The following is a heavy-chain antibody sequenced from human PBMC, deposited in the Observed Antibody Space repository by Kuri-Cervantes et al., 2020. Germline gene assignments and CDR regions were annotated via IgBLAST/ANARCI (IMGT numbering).Heavy chain of an antibody. J-gene: IGHJ4*02. CDR3: ARIGEGDYSSPAGGDY. V-gene: IGHV2-70*17. D-gene: IGHD6-13*01. CDR2: IDWDDDK. Sequence: SGPTLVKPTQTLTLTCTFSGFSLSTSGMCVSWIRQPPGKALEWLARIDWDDDKFYSTSLKTRLTISKDTSKNQVVLTMTNMDPVDTATYYCARIGEGDYSSPAGGDYWGQGTLVTVSS. CDR1: GFSLSTSGMC.